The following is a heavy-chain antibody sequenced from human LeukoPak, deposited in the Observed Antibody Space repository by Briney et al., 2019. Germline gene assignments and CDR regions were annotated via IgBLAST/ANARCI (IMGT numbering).Heavy chain of an antibody. J-gene: IGHJ4*02. Sequence: SVEVSCKASGGTFSSYAISWVRQAPGQGLEWMGGIIPIFGTANYAQKFQGRVTITADESTSTAYMELSSLRSEDTAVYYCAGIGMGDYGDYGGGWGQGTLVTVSS. CDR1: GGTFSSYA. CDR2: IIPIFGTA. D-gene: IGHD4-17*01. CDR3: AGIGMGDYGDYGGG. V-gene: IGHV1-69*13.